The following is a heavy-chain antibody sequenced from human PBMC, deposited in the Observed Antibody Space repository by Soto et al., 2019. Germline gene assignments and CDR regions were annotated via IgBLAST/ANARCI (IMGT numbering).Heavy chain of an antibody. J-gene: IGHJ5*02. CDR2: ISAYNGNT. CDR3: ARVSVAVAGAHNWFDP. D-gene: IGHD6-19*01. V-gene: IGHV1-18*01. Sequence: ASVKVSCKASGYTFTSYGISWVRQAPGQGLEWMGWISAYNGNTNYAQKRQGRVTMTTDTDTSTAYLELMSLRSDDTAVYYCARVSVAVAGAHNWFDPWGQGTLVTVSS. CDR1: GYTFTSYG.